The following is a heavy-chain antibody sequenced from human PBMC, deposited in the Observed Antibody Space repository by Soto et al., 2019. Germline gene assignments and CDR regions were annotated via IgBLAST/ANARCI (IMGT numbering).Heavy chain of an antibody. CDR2: ISAYNGNT. CDR1: GYTFTSYG. D-gene: IGHD2-21*02. Sequence: GASVKVSCKASGYTFTSYGISWVRQAPGLGLEWMGWISAYNGNTNYAQKLQGRVTMTTDTSTSTAYMELRSLRSDDTAVYYCARERWPIAYCGGDCYSPGFNYYYYGMDVWGQGTTVTVSS. CDR3: ARERWPIAYCGGDCYSPGFNYYYYGMDV. V-gene: IGHV1-18*01. J-gene: IGHJ6*02.